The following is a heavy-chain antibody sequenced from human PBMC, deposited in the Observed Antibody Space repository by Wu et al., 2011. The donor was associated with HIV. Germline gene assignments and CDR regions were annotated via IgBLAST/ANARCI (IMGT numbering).Heavy chain of an antibody. J-gene: IGHJ4*02. CDR2: FDPEDGET. D-gene: IGHD2-2*01. Sequence: QVQLVQSGAEVKKPGASVKVSCKVSGYTLSELSMHWVRQAPGKGLEWMGGFDPEDGETIYAQKFQGRVTMTEDTSTDTAYMELSSLRSEDTAVFYCATAGDPNHFWPAAMRDWGQGALVTVSS. CDR1: GYTLSELS. V-gene: IGHV1-24*01. CDR3: ATAGDPNHFWPAAMRD.